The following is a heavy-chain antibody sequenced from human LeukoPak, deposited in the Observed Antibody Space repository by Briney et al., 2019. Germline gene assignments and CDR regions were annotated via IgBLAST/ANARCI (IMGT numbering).Heavy chain of an antibody. CDR2: ISGSGSST. CDR3: AKGRYYYDNSDAFEI. Sequence: GGSLRLSCAASGFTFSSYAMSWVRPAPGKGLEWVSTISGSGSSTYYADSVKGRFTISRDNSKNTPYLQMNSLRAEDTAVYHCAKGRYYYDNSDAFEIWGQGTMVTVSS. J-gene: IGHJ3*02. V-gene: IGHV3-23*01. CDR1: GFTFSSYA. D-gene: IGHD3-22*01.